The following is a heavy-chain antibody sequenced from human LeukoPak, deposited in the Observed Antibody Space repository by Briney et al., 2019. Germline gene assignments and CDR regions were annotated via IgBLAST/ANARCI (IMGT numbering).Heavy chain of an antibody. CDR2: IIPILGIA. CDR3: ARGRDSNGYGDY. Sequence: ASVKVSCKASGGTFSSYAISWVRQAPGQGLEWMGRIIPILGIANYAQKFQGRVTITADKSTSTAYMELSSLRSEDTAVYYCARGRDSNGYGDYWGQGTLVTVSS. D-gene: IGHD3-22*01. CDR1: GGTFSSYA. J-gene: IGHJ4*02. V-gene: IGHV1-69*04.